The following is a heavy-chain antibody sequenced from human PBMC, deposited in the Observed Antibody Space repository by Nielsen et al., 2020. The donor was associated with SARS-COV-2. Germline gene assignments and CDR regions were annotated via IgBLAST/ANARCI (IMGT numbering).Heavy chain of an antibody. CDR2: ISSTSTPI. CDR3: ARDLGAARATISLDV. D-gene: IGHD1-26*01. Sequence: GRSLRLSCAASGFTFNTYGMNWVRQAPGKGLEWVSYISSTSTPIFQADSVKGRFTISRDNTKNSLYLQMNSLRAEDTAIYYCARDLGAARATISLDVWGQGTLVIVSA. CDR1: GFTFNTYG. J-gene: IGHJ4*02. V-gene: IGHV3-48*04.